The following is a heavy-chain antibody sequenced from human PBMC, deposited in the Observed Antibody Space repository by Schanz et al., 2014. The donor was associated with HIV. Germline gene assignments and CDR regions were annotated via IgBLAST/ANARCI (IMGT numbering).Heavy chain of an antibody. V-gene: IGHV1-18*01. CDR3: ARGEDWPGGASDH. Sequence: QVQLLQSGTEVKTPGASVKVSCKTSGYGFTNYGVTWVRQAPGQGLAWMGWISPSNSDTEYTHWLQGRVTMTTDTSTNTAYMELRSLKSDDTAVYYCARGEDWPGGASDHWGQGTLVIVS. D-gene: IGHD1-26*01. J-gene: IGHJ5*02. CDR2: ISPSNSDT. CDR1: GYGFTNYG.